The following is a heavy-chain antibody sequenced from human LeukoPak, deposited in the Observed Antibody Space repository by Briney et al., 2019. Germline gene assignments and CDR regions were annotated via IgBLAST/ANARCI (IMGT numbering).Heavy chain of an antibody. CDR1: GFTFSSCW. D-gene: IGHD3-16*02. V-gene: IGHV3-7*01. J-gene: IGHJ3*02. CDR3: ARDLINDYVWGSYRLDAFDI. CDR2: IKQDGSEK. Sequence: GGSLRLSCAASGFTFSSCWMSWVRQAPGKGLEWVANIKQDGSEKYYVDSVKGRFTISRDNAKNSLYLQMNSLRAEDTAVYYCARDLINDYVWGSYRLDAFDIWGQGTMVTVSS.